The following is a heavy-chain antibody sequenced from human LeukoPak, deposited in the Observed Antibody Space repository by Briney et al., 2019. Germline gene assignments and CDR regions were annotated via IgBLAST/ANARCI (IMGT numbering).Heavy chain of an antibody. CDR1: GYTFTSYG. V-gene: IGHV1-18*01. CDR3: AGSYDYYYYYMDV. Sequence: ASVKVSCKASGYTFTSYGISWVRQAPGQGLEWMGWISAYNGNTNYAQKLQGRVTMTTDTSTSTAYMELSSLRSEDTAVYYCAGSYDYYYYYMDVWGKGTRSPSP. CDR2: ISAYNGNT. D-gene: IGHD2-8*01. J-gene: IGHJ6*03.